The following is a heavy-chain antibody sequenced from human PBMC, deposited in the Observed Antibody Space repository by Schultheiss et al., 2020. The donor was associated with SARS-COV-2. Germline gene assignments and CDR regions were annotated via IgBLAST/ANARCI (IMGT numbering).Heavy chain of an antibody. J-gene: IGHJ6*02. V-gene: IGHV3-11*04. CDR2: ISSSGSTI. CDR3: ARVPYYYYGMDV. CDR1: GFTFSNAW. Sequence: GGSLRLSCAASGFTFSNAWMSWIRQAPGKGLEWVSYISSSGSTIYYADSVKGRFTISRDNAKNSLYLQMNSLRAEDTAVYYCARVPYYYYGMDVWGQGTTVTVSS.